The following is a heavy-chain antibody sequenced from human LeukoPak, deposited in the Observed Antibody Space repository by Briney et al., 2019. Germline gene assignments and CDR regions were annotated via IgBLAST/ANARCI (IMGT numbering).Heavy chain of an antibody. CDR3: ARESYPYGMDV. Sequence: PGGSLRLSCAASGFTFSSYWMTWVRQAPGQGLEWVANIQQGGGDKYYVDSVKGRFTISRDNAKNLLYLEMDSLRAEDTAVYYCARESYPYGMDVWGQGTTVTVSS. V-gene: IGHV3-7*01. CDR1: GFTFSSYW. J-gene: IGHJ6*02. CDR2: IQQGGGDK. D-gene: IGHD3-10*01.